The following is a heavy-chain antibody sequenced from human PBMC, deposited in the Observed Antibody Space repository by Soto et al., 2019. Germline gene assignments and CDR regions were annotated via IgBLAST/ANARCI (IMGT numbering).Heavy chain of an antibody. Sequence: ASVKVSCKASEYTLTGYYMNWVRQAPGQGLEWMGWINPKSGDTRYAQKFQGRVTMTRDTSISTAYMELSRLRSDDTAVYYCARDLAGNDYFDYWGQGALVTVSS. CDR1: EYTLTGYY. D-gene: IGHD6-19*01. CDR2: INPKSGDT. CDR3: ARDLAGNDYFDY. V-gene: IGHV1-2*02. J-gene: IGHJ4*02.